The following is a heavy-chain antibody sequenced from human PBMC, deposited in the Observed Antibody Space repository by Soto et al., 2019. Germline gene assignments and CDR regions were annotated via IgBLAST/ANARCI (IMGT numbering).Heavy chain of an antibody. CDR2: INPNTGGT. CDR3: ARDSNPPSLDPAYSMDV. J-gene: IGHJ6*02. CDR1: RYTFTGYY. V-gene: IGHV1-2*04. Sequence: ASVKVSCKASRYTFTGYYMHWVRQAPGQGLEWMGWINPNTGGTNYAQKFQGWVSMTRDTSISTAYMELSRLRSDDTAVYYCARDSNPPSLDPAYSMDVWGQGTTVTCSS. D-gene: IGHD2-2*01.